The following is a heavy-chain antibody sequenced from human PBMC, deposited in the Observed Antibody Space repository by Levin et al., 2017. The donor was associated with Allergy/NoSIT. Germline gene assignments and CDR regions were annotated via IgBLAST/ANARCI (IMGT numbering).Heavy chain of an antibody. V-gene: IGHV2-70*11. CDR1: GFSLSTSGMC. D-gene: IGHD4-11*01. J-gene: IGHJ6*02. CDR2: IDWDDDK. CDR3: ARMGHMLSSTVTTPFYYYDGMDV. Sequence: QTLSLTCTFSGFSLSTSGMCVSWIRQPPGKALEWLARIDWDDDKYYSTSLKTRLTISKDTSKNQVVLTMTNMDPVDTATYYCARMGHMLSSTVTTPFYYYDGMDVWGQGTTVTVSS.